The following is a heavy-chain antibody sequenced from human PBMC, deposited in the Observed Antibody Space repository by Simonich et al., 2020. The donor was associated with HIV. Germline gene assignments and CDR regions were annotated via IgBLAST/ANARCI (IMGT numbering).Heavy chain of an antibody. V-gene: IGHV4-38-2*01. J-gene: IGHJ4*02. Sequence: QVQLQESDPGLVKPSETLSLTCAVSGYSINSGYYWGWLRQPPGKGLGGIGSIYHSGATYYKASLKSRVTISVDTSKNQFSLKLSSVTAADTAVYYCARGLAARLSHFDYWGQETLVTVSS. CDR2: IYHSGAT. CDR1: GYSINSGYY. CDR3: ARGLAARLSHFDY. D-gene: IGHD6-6*01.